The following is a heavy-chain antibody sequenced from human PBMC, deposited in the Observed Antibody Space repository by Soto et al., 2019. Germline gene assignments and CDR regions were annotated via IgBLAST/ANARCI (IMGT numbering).Heavy chain of an antibody. CDR1: GFTFSNAW. J-gene: IGHJ4*02. Sequence: PGGSLRLSCAASGFTFSNAWMSWVRQAPGKGLEWVGRIKSKTDGGTTDYAAPVIGRFTISRDDSKNTLYLQMNSLKTEHTAVYYCTSVPHGTVGATGSRGLRGYCHYWRRGRRVGVSS. D-gene: IGHD1-26*01. CDR2: IKSKTDGGTT. CDR3: TSVPHGTVGATGSRGLRGYCHY. V-gene: IGHV3-15*01.